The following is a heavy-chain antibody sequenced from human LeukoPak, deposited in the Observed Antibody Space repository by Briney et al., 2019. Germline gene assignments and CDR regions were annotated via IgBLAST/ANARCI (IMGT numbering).Heavy chain of an antibody. D-gene: IGHD4/OR15-4a*01. J-gene: IGHJ6*03. CDR3: SRYGEPKYYNYMDV. CDR1: GFTFSGSA. CDR2: IRSTANGYAT. V-gene: IGHV3-73*01. Sequence: GGSLRLSCAASGFTFSGSALHWVRQASGKGLEWVGRIRSTANGYATAYAASVKGRFTISRDDSRGTLFLQMSSLKTDDTGVYYCSRYGEPKYYNYMDVWGKGTTVTISS.